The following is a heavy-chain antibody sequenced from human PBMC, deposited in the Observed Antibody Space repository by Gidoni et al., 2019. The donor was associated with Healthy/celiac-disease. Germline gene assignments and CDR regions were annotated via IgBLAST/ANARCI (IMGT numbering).Heavy chain of an antibody. Sequence: QVQLVESGGGLVKPGGSLRLSCAASGFTFSDYYMSWIRQAPGKGLEWVSYISSSSSYTNYADSVKGRFTISRDNAKNSLYLQMNSLRAEDTAVYYCARGGEGPPIIAARFDPWGQGTLVTVSS. CDR2: ISSSSSYT. J-gene: IGHJ5*02. V-gene: IGHV3-11*06. D-gene: IGHD6-13*01. CDR3: ARGGEGPPIIAARFDP. CDR1: GFTFSDYY.